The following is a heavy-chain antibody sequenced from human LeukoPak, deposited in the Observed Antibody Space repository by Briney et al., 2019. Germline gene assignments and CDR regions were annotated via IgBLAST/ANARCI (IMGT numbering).Heavy chain of an antibody. J-gene: IGHJ4*02. CDR1: GFTFRSYC. Sequence: GGSLRLSCAASGFTFRSYCMSWVRQAPGKGLEWVANIKQDGGEKYYVDFVKGRFTISRDNSKNTLYLQMNSLRAEDTAVYYCARDHPDYWGQGTLVTVSS. V-gene: IGHV3-7*01. CDR2: IKQDGGEK. CDR3: ARDHPDY.